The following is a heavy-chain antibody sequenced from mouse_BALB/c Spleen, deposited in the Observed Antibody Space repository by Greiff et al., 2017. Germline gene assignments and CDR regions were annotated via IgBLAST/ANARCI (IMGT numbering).Heavy chain of an antibody. CDR3: ARTGLPYYEAWFAY. D-gene: IGHD2-10*01. V-gene: IGHV5-17*02. J-gene: IGHJ3*01. CDR1: GFTFSSFG. Sequence: EVQRVESGGGLVQPGGSRKLSCAASGFTFSSFGMHWVRQAPEKGLEWVAYISSGSSTIYYADTVKGRFTISRDNPKNTLFLQMTSLRSEDTAMYYCARTGLPYYEAWFAYWGQGTLVTVSA. CDR2: ISSGSSTI.